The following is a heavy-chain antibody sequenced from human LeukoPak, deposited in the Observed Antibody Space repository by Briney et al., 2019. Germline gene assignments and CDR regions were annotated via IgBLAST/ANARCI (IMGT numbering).Heavy chain of an antibody. J-gene: IGHJ4*02. CDR1: GGSISSHY. CDR2: IYYSGST. D-gene: IGHD6-6*01. CDR3: ASGSIAARSLDY. Sequence: SETLSLTCTVSGGSISSHYWSWIRQPPGKGLEWIGYIYYSGSTNYNPSLKSRVTISVDTSKNQFSLKLSSVTAADTAVYYCASGSIAARSLDYWGQGTLVTVSS. V-gene: IGHV4-59*11.